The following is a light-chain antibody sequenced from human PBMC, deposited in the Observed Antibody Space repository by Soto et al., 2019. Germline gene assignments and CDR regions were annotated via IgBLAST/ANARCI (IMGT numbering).Light chain of an antibody. CDR2: AVS. CDR3: SSFSSSSTQV. Sequence: QSVLTQPASVSGSSGRSITISCTGTSSDVGRYNFVSWYQQHPGNAPKLLIYAVSDRPSGVSTRFSGSKSGNTASLAISGLQAEDEDVYYCSSFSSSSTQVFGTGTKLTVL. CDR1: SSDVGRYNF. J-gene: IGLJ1*01. V-gene: IGLV2-14*03.